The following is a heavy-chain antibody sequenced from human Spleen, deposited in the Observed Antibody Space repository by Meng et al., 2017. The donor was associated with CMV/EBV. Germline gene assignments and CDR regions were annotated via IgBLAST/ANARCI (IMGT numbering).Heavy chain of an antibody. V-gene: IGHV1-8*01. J-gene: IGHJ2*01. CDR3: ARVRGLDWYFDL. Sequence: QVQLVQSGSEVKKPGASVMVSCTASGYTFTSYDIIWVRQATGQGLEWMGWMNPNSANTGSAQKFQGRVTMTRTTSISTAYMELSSLRSEDTAVYYGARVRGLDWYFDLWGGGTLVTVSS. CDR2: MNPNSANT. CDR1: GYTFTSYD. D-gene: IGHD1-26*01.